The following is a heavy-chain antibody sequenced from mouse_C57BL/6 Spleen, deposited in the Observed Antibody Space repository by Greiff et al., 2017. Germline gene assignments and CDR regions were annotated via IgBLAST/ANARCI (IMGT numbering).Heavy chain of an antibody. D-gene: IGHD2-4*01. V-gene: IGHV1-7*01. CDR2: INPSSGYT. Sequence: QVQLKESGAELAKPGASVKLSCKASGYTFTSYWMHWVKQRPGQGLEWIGYINPSSGYTKYNQKFKDKATLTADKSSSTAYMQLSSLTYEDSAVYYCAREGKDYYDDGGFAYWGQGTLVTVSA. CDR1: GYTFTSYW. J-gene: IGHJ3*01. CDR3: AREGKDYYDDGGFAY.